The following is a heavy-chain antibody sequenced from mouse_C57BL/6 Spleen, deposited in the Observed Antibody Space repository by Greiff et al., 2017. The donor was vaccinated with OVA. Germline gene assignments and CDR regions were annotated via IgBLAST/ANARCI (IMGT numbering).Heavy chain of an antibody. CDR2: IHPNSGST. V-gene: IGHV1-64*01. CDR1: GYTFTSYW. CDR3: ARSDSPYAMDY. J-gene: IGHJ4*01. Sequence: QVQLQQPGAELVKPGASVKLSCKASGYTFTSYWMHWVKQRPGQGLEWIGMIHPNSGSTNYNAKFKSKATLTVDKSSSTAYMQLISLASEDASVYYCARSDSPYAMDYWGQGTSVTVAS. D-gene: IGHD6-1*01.